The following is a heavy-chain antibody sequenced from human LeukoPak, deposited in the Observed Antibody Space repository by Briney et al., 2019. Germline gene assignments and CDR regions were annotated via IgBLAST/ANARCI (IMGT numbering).Heavy chain of an antibody. V-gene: IGHV4-34*01. CDR2: INHSGST. Sequence: SETLSLTCAVYGGSFSGYYWSWIRQPPGKGLEWIGEINHSGSTNYNPSLKSRVTISVDTSKNQFSLKLSSVTAADTAVYYCARATNYYDSSGYSPVDYWGQGTLVTVSS. D-gene: IGHD3-22*01. J-gene: IGHJ4*02. CDR1: GGSFSGYY. CDR3: ARATNYYDSSGYSPVDY.